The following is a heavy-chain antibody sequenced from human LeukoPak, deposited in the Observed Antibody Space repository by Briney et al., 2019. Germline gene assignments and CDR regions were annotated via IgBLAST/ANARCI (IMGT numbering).Heavy chain of an antibody. CDR3: AGGFRSTRTIDY. D-gene: IGHD3-10*01. J-gene: IGHJ4*02. CDR1: GFTFDDYG. V-gene: IGHV3-20*04. CDR2: ISWNGRST. Sequence: GGSLRLSCAASGFTFDDYGMSWVRQDPGKGLEWVSGISWNGRSTGYADSVRGRFTISRDTAKNSVYLQMNSLRAEDTALYYCAGGFRSTRTIDYWGQGTLVTVSS.